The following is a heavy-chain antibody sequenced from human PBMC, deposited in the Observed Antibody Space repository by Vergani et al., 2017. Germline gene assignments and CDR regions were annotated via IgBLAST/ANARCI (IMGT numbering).Heavy chain of an antibody. Sequence: EVQLVESGGGVVKPGGSLTISCATSGFDFTNSAMSWIRQAPGRGLQWVSSITRGSKSIYYADSVKGRFTITRDDVKKSLLLRMNNLKVDDTAIYYCAGTRSPIAMIRQFEQWGQGTLVTVSS. CDR3: AGTRSPIAMIRQFEQ. V-gene: IGHV3-21*01. J-gene: IGHJ4*02. D-gene: IGHD5-18*01. CDR2: ITRGSKSI. CDR1: GFDFTNSA.